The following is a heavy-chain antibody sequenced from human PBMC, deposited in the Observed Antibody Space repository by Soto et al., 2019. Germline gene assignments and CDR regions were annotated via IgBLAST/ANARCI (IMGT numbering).Heavy chain of an antibody. CDR1: GFTFSNYA. CDR2: ISGSGGIT. J-gene: IGHJ4*02. CDR3: EKDANWEDHY. V-gene: IGHV3-23*01. Sequence: GGSXRLSCAVSGFTFSNYAMTWVRQAPGKGLEWVSFISGSGGITYYADSVKGRFTISRDNSKNTLYLQMHSLRAEDTAIYYCEKDANWEDHYWGQGTLVTVSS. D-gene: IGHD1-1*01.